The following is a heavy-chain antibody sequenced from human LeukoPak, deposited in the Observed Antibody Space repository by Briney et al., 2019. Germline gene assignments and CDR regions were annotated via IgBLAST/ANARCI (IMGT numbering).Heavy chain of an antibody. Sequence: ASVKVSCKASGHTFSGYYLHWVRQAPGQGLEWMGMINPSGGSTSYAQKFEGRVTMTRDTSTSTVYMELSSLRSEDTAMYYCARDHEGRITIFGVVIIPYYYYMDVWGKGTTVTVSS. V-gene: IGHV1-46*01. CDR2: INPSGGST. CDR3: ARDHEGRITIFGVVIIPYYYYMDV. D-gene: IGHD3-3*01. CDR1: GHTFSGYY. J-gene: IGHJ6*03.